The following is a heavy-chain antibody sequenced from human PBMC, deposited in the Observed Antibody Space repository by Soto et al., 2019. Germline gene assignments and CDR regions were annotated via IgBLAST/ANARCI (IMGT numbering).Heavy chain of an antibody. V-gene: IGHV1-2*02. Sequence: ASVKVSCKASGSTFTGHYIHWVRQAPEQGPEWMGEIGPESGATRYAQRFQGRVTMTRDMSITTVCMELNNLSPDDTAVYYCGRGRSGQIVVFYWGQGTPVTVSS. CDR1: GSTFTGHY. CDR3: GRGRSGQIVVFY. D-gene: IGHD1-26*01. CDR2: IGPESGAT. J-gene: IGHJ4*02.